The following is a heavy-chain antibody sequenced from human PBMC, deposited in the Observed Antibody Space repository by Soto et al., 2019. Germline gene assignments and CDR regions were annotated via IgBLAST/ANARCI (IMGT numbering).Heavy chain of an antibody. CDR2: IYYSGST. Sequence: PSETLSLTCTVSGGSISSSSYYWGWIRQPQGKGLEWIGSIYYSGSTYYNPSLKSRVTISVDTSKNQFSLKLSSVTAADTAVYYCARRYDFWSGYYSDYYYGMDVWGQGTTVTVSS. CDR3: ARRYDFWSGYYSDYYYGMDV. D-gene: IGHD3-3*01. J-gene: IGHJ6*02. V-gene: IGHV4-39*01. CDR1: GGSISSSSYY.